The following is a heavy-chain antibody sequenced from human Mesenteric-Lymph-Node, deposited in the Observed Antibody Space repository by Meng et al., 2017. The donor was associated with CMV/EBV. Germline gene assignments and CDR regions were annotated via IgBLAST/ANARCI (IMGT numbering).Heavy chain of an antibody. CDR1: GFTVTDHY. J-gene: IGHJ1*01. V-gene: IGHV3-11*01. CDR3: ARAKTTVVKVLPPSVGLFQH. D-gene: IGHD4-23*01. Sequence: GESLKISCAASGFTVTDHYMNWFRQAPGKGLEWVSYISSSGSTIYYADSVKGRFTISRDNAKNSLYLQMNSLRAEDTAVYYCARAKTTVVKVLPPSVGLFQHWGQGTLVTVSS. CDR2: ISSSGSTI.